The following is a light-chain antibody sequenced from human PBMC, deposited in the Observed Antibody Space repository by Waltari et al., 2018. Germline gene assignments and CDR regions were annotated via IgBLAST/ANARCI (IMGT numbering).Light chain of an antibody. Sequence: DIVMTQAPDSLAVSLGEWATITCKSSQSVLYRSNNKNYLAWYQQKPGQHPKLLIYWASTRESGVPDRFSGSGSGTDFTLTISSLQAEDVAVYYCQQYYSTPYTFGQGTKLEIK. CDR1: QSVLYRSNNKNY. J-gene: IGKJ2*01. V-gene: IGKV4-1*01. CDR3: QQYYSTPYT. CDR2: WAS.